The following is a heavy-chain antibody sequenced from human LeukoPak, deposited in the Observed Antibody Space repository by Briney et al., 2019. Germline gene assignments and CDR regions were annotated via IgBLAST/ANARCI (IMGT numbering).Heavy chain of an antibody. D-gene: IGHD6-19*01. CDR1: GFIFSDYY. Sequence: PGGSLRLSCAASGFIFSDYYMSWVRQAPGKGLEWVSAISGSGGSTYYADSVKGRFTISRDNSKNTLYLQMNSLRAEDTAVYYCAKDLEQWLSYFDYWGQGTLVTVSS. V-gene: IGHV3-23*01. J-gene: IGHJ4*02. CDR3: AKDLEQWLSYFDY. CDR2: ISGSGGST.